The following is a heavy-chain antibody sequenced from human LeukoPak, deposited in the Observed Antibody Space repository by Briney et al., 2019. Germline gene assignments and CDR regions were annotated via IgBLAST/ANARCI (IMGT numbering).Heavy chain of an antibody. V-gene: IGHV1-46*01. CDR2: INPSGGST. CDR1: GYTFSSYY. J-gene: IGHJ6*03. Sequence: ASVKVSCKASGYTFSSYYMHWVRQAPGEGLEWMGIINPSGGSTSYAQKFQGRVTMTTDTSTSTAYMELRSLRSDDTAVYYCARAGYSSSRPPDYYYYYYMDVWGKGTTVTVSS. CDR3: ARAGYSSSRPPDYYYYYYMDV. D-gene: IGHD6-13*01.